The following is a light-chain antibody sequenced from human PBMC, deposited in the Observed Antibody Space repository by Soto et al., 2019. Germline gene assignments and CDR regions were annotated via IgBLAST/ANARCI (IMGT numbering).Light chain of an antibody. CDR3: QQYSSMLS. Sequence: TQSPATLSLSPGERVTIACRSSHDVSRNLNWLQQKRGEAPKLLIYDASNLERGVPSRFSGSGSGTDFILTISSLQPEDVATYYCQQYSSMLSFGGGT. CDR1: HDVSRN. J-gene: IGKJ4*01. CDR2: DAS. V-gene: IGKV1-33*01.